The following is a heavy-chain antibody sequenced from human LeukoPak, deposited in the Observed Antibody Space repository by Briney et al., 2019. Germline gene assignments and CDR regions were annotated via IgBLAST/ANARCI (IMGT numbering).Heavy chain of an antibody. CDR1: GYTFSNYY. CDR3: ARGHGDGPVKTFDY. CDR2: INPSGGST. Sequence: ASVKVSCKASGYTFSNYYAHWVRQAPGQGLEWMGIINPSGGSTSYAQKFQGRVTMTRDTSTSTVYMDLSSLRSEDTAVYYCARGHGDGPVKTFDYWGQGTLVTVSS. J-gene: IGHJ4*02. D-gene: IGHD5-24*01. V-gene: IGHV1-46*01.